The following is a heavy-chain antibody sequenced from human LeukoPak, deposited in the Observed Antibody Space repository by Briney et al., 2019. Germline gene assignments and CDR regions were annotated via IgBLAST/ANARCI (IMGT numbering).Heavy chain of an antibody. Sequence: GGSLRVSCAASGFTFSSYAMSWVRQAPGNGLEWVSAISGSGGSTYYADSVKGRFTISRDNSKNTLYLQMNSLRAEDTAVYYCAKFIAAAGTGYYFDYWGQGTLVTVSS. V-gene: IGHV3-23*01. CDR2: ISGSGGST. J-gene: IGHJ4*02. D-gene: IGHD6-13*01. CDR1: GFTFSSYA. CDR3: AKFIAAAGTGYYFDY.